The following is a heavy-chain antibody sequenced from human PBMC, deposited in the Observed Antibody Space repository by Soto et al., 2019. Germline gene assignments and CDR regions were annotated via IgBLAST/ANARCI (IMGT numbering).Heavy chain of an antibody. Sequence: QMPLVQSGPEVKKPGTSVKVSCKASGFKFTSSAVQWVRQARGQSLAIIAWIVVGSGNTNYAQKFPERVTMTRDMSTRTAYMELSSLRSEDTAVDYCAAALHDSGDYVGFSFDYWGQGTLVTVSS. CDR2: IVVGSGNT. CDR3: AAALHDSGDYVGFSFDY. V-gene: IGHV1-58*01. J-gene: IGHJ4*02. D-gene: IGHD4-17*01. CDR1: GFKFTSSA.